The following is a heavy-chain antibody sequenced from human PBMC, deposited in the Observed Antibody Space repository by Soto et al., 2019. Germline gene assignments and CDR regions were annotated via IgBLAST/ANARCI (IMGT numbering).Heavy chain of an antibody. D-gene: IGHD3-16*01. V-gene: IGHV4-59*01. Sequence: SETLSLTCTVSGGSISSYYWSWIRQPPGKGLEWIGYIYYSGSTNYNPSLKSRVTISVDTSKNQFSLKLSSVTAADTAVYYCAREGAARGYYYYGMDVWGQGITVTVSS. J-gene: IGHJ6*02. CDR2: IYYSGST. CDR1: GGSISSYY. CDR3: AREGAARGYYYYGMDV.